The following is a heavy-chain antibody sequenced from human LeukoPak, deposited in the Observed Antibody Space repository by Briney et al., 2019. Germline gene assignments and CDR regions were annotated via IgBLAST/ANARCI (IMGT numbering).Heavy chain of an antibody. J-gene: IGHJ4*02. CDR1: GGSVSSSCCY. D-gene: IGHD2-15*01. Sequence: SETLSLTCTVSGGSVSSSCCYWGWIRQPPGKGLEWIGNIYYSGTTYYNPSLKSRVTISVDSSKNQFSLKLSSVTAADTAVYYCARSLEYCGGGRCYCFDFWGQGTQVTVSS. V-gene: IGHV4-39*01. CDR2: IYYSGTT. CDR3: ARSLEYCGGGRCYCFDF.